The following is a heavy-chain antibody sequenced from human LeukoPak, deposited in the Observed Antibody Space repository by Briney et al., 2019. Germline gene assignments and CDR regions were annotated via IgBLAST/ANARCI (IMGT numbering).Heavy chain of an antibody. CDR1: GGTFSSYA. D-gene: IGHD1-26*01. CDR3: ARVKGGGSYGGWGEYYFDY. CDR2: IIPIFGTA. Sequence: SVKVSCKASGGTFSSYAISWVRQAPGQGLEWMGGIIPIFGTANYAQKFQGRVTITTDESTSTAYMELSSLRSEDTAVYYCARVKGGGSYGGWGEYYFDYWGQGTLVTVSS. V-gene: IGHV1-69*05. J-gene: IGHJ4*02.